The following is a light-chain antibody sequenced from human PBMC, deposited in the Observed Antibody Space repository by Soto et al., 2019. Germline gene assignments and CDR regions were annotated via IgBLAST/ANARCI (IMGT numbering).Light chain of an antibody. Sequence: QSVLTQPPSASGTPGQRVTISCSGSSSNIGSHVVNWYQHLPGAAPKLLIYSTNQRPSGVPDRFSGSKSGTSASLAISGLQSEDEADYYCAAWDDSLTGQVVFGGGTKLTVL. CDR3: AAWDDSLTGQVV. CDR2: STN. V-gene: IGLV1-44*01. CDR1: SSNIGSHV. J-gene: IGLJ2*01.